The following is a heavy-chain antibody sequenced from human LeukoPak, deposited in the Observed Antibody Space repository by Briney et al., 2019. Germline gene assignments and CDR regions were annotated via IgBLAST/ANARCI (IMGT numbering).Heavy chain of an antibody. CDR1: GVTFNNYA. CDR2: ISGGGETT. J-gene: IGHJ4*02. Sequence: GGSLRLSCAASGVTFNNYAMNWVRQAPGKGLEWVSSISGGGETTYYADSAKGRFTISRDNSQNTLYLQMNSLRAEDTAVYYCARDYADYVGYFFFDYWGQGTLVTVSS. V-gene: IGHV3-23*01. CDR3: ARDYADYVGYFFFDY. D-gene: IGHD4-17*01.